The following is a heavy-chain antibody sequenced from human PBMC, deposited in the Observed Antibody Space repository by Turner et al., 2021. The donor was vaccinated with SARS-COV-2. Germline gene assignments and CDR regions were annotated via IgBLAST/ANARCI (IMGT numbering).Heavy chain of an antibody. Sequence: EVQLVESGGGLIQPGGSLSLSCAASGVTVSSNYMSWVRQAPGKGLEWVSVIYSGGSKFYSDSVKGRFTISRDNSKNTLYLQMNSLRAEDTAVYYCARGGHYYYGLDVWGQGTTVTVSS. J-gene: IGHJ6*02. CDR2: IYSGGSK. CDR1: GVTVSSNY. D-gene: IGHD3-10*01. CDR3: ARGGHYYYGLDV. V-gene: IGHV3-53*01.